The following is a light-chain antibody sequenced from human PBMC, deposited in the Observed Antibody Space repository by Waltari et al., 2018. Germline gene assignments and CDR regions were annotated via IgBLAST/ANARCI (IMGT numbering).Light chain of an antibody. Sequence: DIVMTQSPDSLAVSLGERATFTCKSSESLFFSSNNKNYLAWYQHKVGQPPKLLIYWASTRASGVPDRFSGSGSGTDFTLTISSLQAEDVAVYYCQQYFSTPQLAFGGGTKVELK. V-gene: IGKV4-1*01. J-gene: IGKJ4*01. CDR2: WAS. CDR1: ESLFFSSNNKNY. CDR3: QQYFSTPQLA.